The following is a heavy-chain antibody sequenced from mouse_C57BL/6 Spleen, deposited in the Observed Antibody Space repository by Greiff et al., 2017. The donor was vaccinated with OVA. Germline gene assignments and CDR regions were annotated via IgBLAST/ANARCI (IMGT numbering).Heavy chain of an antibody. D-gene: IGHD1-1*01. CDR1: GYSITSGYY. Sequence: EVQLQQSGPGLVKPSQSLSLTCSVTGYSITSGYYWNWIRQFPGNKLEWMGYISYDGSNNYNPSLKNRISITRDTSKNQFFLKLNSVTTEDTATYYCARGGYGSSLPWFAYWGQGTLVTVSA. V-gene: IGHV3-6*01. CDR2: ISYDGSN. J-gene: IGHJ3*01. CDR3: ARGGYGSSLPWFAY.